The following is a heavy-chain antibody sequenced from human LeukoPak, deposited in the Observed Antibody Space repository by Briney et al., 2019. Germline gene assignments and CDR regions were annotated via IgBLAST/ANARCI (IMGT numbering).Heavy chain of an antibody. CDR2: IKTDGSST. CDR3: ARGSLLQYHMDV. Sequence: GGSLRLSCAASGFTFSSYWMHWVRQAPGKGLVWVSRIKTDGSSTSYADSVKGRFTISRDNAKNTLYLQMNSLRAEDTAVYYCARGSLLQYHMDVWGKGTTVTVSS. CDR1: GFTFSSYW. J-gene: IGHJ6*03. V-gene: IGHV3-74*01.